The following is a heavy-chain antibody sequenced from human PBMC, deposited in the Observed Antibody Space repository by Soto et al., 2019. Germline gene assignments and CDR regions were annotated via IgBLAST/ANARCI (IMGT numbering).Heavy chain of an antibody. CDR1: GYTLTELS. D-gene: IGHD2-15*01. Sequence: ASVKVSCKVSGYTLTELSMHWVRQAPGKGLEWMGGFDPEDGETIYAQKFQGRVTMTEDTSTDTAYMELSSLRSEDTAVYYCATSLIGRYGGGYCSGGSCYSPNWFDPWGQGTLVTVS. J-gene: IGHJ5*02. CDR2: FDPEDGET. CDR3: ATSLIGRYGGGYCSGGSCYSPNWFDP. V-gene: IGHV1-24*01.